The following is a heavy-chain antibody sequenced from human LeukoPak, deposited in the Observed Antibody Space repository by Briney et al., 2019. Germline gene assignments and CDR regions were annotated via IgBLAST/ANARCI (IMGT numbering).Heavy chain of an antibody. CDR3: ATGDFWSGIGFDY. J-gene: IGHJ4*02. CDR2: INTNTGNP. V-gene: IGHV7-4-1*02. Sequence: ASVKVSCKASGYTFTSYGISWVRQAPGQGLEWMGWINTNTGNPTYAQGFTGRFVFSLDTSVSTAYLQISSLKAEDTAVYYCATGDFWSGIGFDYWGQGTLVTVSS. CDR1: GYTFTSYG. D-gene: IGHD3-3*01.